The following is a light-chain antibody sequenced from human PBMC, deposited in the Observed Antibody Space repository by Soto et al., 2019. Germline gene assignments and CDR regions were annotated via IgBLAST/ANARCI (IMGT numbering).Light chain of an antibody. CDR2: DVR. V-gene: IGLV2-14*01. CDR1: GSDVGGYNY. Sequence: QSVLTQPASVSGSPGQSITISCTGTGSDVGGYNYVSWYQQHPGKAPKLMIYDVRNRPSGVSNRFSGSKSVNTASLTISGLQAEDEADYYCSSYTTVSTYVFGTGTKVTVL. J-gene: IGLJ1*01. CDR3: SSYTTVSTYV.